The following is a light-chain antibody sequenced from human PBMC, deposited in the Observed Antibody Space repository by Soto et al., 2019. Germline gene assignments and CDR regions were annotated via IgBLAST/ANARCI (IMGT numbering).Light chain of an antibody. CDR1: SSDVGGYNY. CDR3: SSYAGSINPYV. V-gene: IGLV2-8*01. CDR2: EVT. J-gene: IGLJ1*01. Sequence: QSALTQPASVSGSPGQSITISCTGTSSDVGGYNYLSWYQQHPGKAPKLMIYEVTNRPSGAPDRFSGSKSGNTASLTVSGLQAEDEADYYCSSYAGSINPYVFGAGTKLTVL.